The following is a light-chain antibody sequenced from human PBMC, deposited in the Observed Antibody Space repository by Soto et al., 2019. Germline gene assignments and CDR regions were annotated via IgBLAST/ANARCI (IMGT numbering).Light chain of an antibody. CDR3: MQGAHWPPT. CDR2: KVS. CDR1: QRLVHTDGNTY. J-gene: IGKJ1*01. Sequence: DVVMTQSPLSLPVTLGQPASISCRSSQRLVHTDGNTYLNWFQQRPGQSPRRLIYKVSNRDSGVPDRFSGSGSGTEFTLKISRVEADDVGVYYCMQGAHWPPTFGLGTKV. V-gene: IGKV2-30*02.